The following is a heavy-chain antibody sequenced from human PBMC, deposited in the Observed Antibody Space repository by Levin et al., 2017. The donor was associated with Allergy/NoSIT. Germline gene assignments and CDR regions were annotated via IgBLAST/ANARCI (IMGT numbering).Heavy chain of an antibody. Sequence: GGSLRLSCAASGFSFDRYAMTWVRQAPGKGLEWVSVILASGSLTYYADSVKGRFTISRDNSKNTLYLQMNSLRADDTAVYYCVRDQFRYYFGYWGQGTLVTVS. V-gene: IGHV3-23*01. CDR2: ILASGSLT. CDR1: GFSFDRYA. J-gene: IGHJ4*02. CDR3: VRDQFRYYFGY.